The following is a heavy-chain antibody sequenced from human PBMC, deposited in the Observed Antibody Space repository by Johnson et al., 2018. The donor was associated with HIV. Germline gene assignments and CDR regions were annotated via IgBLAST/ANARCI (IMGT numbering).Heavy chain of an antibody. Sequence: VQLMESGGGVVQPGRSLRLSCAASGFTFSSYAMHWVRQAPGKGLEWVAVISYDGSNKYYAESVRGRFTISRDNSKNTLYLQMNSLRAEDTAVYYCASAYYDSSDFYKNAFDIWGQGTMVTVSS. D-gene: IGHD3-22*01. CDR1: GFTFSSYA. J-gene: IGHJ3*02. CDR3: ASAYYDSSDFYKNAFDI. V-gene: IGHV3-30*04. CDR2: ISYDGSNK.